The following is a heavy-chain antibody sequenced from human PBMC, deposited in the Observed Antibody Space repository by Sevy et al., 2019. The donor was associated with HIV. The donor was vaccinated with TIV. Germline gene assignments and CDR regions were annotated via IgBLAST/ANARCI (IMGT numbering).Heavy chain of an antibody. D-gene: IGHD6-19*01. V-gene: IGHV1-2*06. J-gene: IGHJ3*02. CDR2: INPNSGGT. Sequence: ASVKVSCKASGYTFTGYYMHWVRQAPGQGLEWMGRINPNSGGTNYAQKFQGRVTMTRDTSISTAYMGLSRLRSDDTAVYYCARANSGSGWYIDAFDIWGQGTMVTVSS. CDR3: ARANSGSGWYIDAFDI. CDR1: GYTFTGYY.